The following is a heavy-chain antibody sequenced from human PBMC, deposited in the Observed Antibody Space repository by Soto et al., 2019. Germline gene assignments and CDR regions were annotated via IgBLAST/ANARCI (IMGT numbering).Heavy chain of an antibody. V-gene: IGHV5-51*01. D-gene: IGHD2-15*01. CDR1: GYSFTSYW. Sequence: PGESLKISCKGSGYSFTSYWIGWVRQMPGKGLEWLGIIYPGDSDTRYSPSFQGQVTISADKSISTAYLQWSSLKASDTATYYCARYMGFCFSGGSCYVMHDVLDIWGQESMVIVSS. J-gene: IGHJ3*02. CDR2: IYPGDSDT. CDR3: ARYMGFCFSGGSCYVMHDVLDI.